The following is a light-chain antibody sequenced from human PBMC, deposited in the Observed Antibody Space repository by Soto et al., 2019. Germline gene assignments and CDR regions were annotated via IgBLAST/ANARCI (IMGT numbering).Light chain of an antibody. CDR1: QRVTSSY. CDR2: GAS. V-gene: IGKV3-20*01. J-gene: IGKJ2*03. Sequence: EVVLTKSPGTLSLSPGERASLSCRASQRVTSSYLAWYQQKPGQAPKVLIYGASTRATGIPDRFSGRGSGTDFTLTISRLEPEDFAVYYCLHFGSSPPHSFGQGTKLEIK. CDR3: LHFGSSPPHS.